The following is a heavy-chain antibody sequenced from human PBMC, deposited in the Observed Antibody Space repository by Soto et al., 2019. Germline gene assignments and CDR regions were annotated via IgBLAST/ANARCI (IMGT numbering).Heavy chain of an antibody. CDR1: GFSLSTGGVG. CDR3: ALTIAVPGTGYYYYYYAMDV. J-gene: IGHJ6*02. CDR2: IFWNDDE. V-gene: IGHV2-5*01. D-gene: IGHD6-19*01. Sequence: QITLKESGPPLVKPTQTLTLTCTFSGFSLSTGGVGVVWIRQPPGKALEWLALIFWNDDERYSPSLKSRLTITKDTSKNQVVLTMTNMDPVDTATYYCALTIAVPGTGYYYYYYAMDVWGQGTTVTVSS.